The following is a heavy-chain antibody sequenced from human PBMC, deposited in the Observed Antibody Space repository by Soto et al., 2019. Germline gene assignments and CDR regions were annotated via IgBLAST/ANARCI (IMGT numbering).Heavy chain of an antibody. CDR1: GYTFTSYG. D-gene: IGHD3-3*01. Sequence: QVQLVQSGAEVKKPGASVKVSCKASGYTFTSYGISWVRQAPGQGLEWMGWISAYNGNTNYAQKLQGRVTMTTDTSTSTAYMELMSLRSDDTAVYYCARDPPRSGYYTADAFDIWGQGTMVTVSS. CDR2: ISAYNGNT. CDR3: ARDPPRSGYYTADAFDI. V-gene: IGHV1-18*01. J-gene: IGHJ3*02.